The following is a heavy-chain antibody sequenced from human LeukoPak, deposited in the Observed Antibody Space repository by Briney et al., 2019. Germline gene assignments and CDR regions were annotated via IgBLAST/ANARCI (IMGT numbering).Heavy chain of an antibody. D-gene: IGHD3-3*01. CDR2: IYTSWST. CDR3: ARGFAARAFDAFDI. CDR1: GGSISSGSYY. Sequence: SETLSLTCTVSGGSISSGSYYWSWIRQPAGKGLEWIGRIYTSWSTNYNPSLKSRVTISVDTSKNQFSLKLSSVTAADTAVYYCARGFAARAFDAFDIWGQGTMVTVSS. J-gene: IGHJ3*02. V-gene: IGHV4-61*02.